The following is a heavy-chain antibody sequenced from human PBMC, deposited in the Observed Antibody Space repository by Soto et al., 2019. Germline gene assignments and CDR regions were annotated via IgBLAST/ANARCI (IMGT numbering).Heavy chain of an antibody. CDR1: GYTFTSYA. V-gene: IGHV1-3*01. J-gene: IGHJ6*03. CDR2: INAGNGNT. Sequence: ASVKVSCKASGYTFTSYAMHWVRQAPGQRLEWMGWINAGNGNTKYSQKFQGRVTITRDTSASTAYMELSSLRSEDTAVYYCAREWGSSRYYYYYYMDVWGKGTTVTVSS. D-gene: IGHD6-6*01. CDR3: AREWGSSRYYYYYYMDV.